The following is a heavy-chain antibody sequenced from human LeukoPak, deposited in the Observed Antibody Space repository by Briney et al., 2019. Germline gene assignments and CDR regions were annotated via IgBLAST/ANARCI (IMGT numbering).Heavy chain of an antibody. Sequence: PGGSLRLSCATSGFTFSSYAIHWVRQAPGKGLQYVSAISNNGGNTYYANSVKGRFTISRDNSKNTLYLQMGSLRTEDTAVYYCARPSFSSGSYFDHWGQGTLVTVSS. CDR2: ISNNGGNT. CDR1: GFTFSSYA. CDR3: ARPSFSSGSYFDH. J-gene: IGHJ4*02. D-gene: IGHD6-19*01. V-gene: IGHV3-64*01.